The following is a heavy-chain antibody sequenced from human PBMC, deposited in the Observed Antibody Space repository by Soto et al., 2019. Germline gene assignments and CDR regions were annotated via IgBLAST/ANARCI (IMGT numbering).Heavy chain of an antibody. CDR3: ARRVDSSGYYAVTFDY. D-gene: IGHD3-22*01. J-gene: IGHJ4*02. Sequence: SETLSLTCAVSGGSISSGGYSWSWIRQPPGKGLEWIGYMYHSGSTYYNPSLKSRVTISIDRSKNQFSLKLSSVTAADTAVYYCARRVDSSGYYAVTFDYWGQGTLVTVSS. V-gene: IGHV4-30-2*01. CDR2: MYHSGST. CDR1: GGSISSGGYS.